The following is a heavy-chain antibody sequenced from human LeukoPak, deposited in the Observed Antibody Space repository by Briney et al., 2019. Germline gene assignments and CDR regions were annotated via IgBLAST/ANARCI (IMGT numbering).Heavy chain of an antibody. J-gene: IGHJ4*02. CDR3: ATSGYSSSWYYFDY. CDR2: IYSGGST. Sequence: GGSLRLSCAASGFTVSSNYMSWVRQAPGKGLEWVSVIYSGGSTYYADSVKGRFTISRDNSKNTLYLQMNSLRAEDTAVYYRATSGYSSSWYYFDYWGQGTLVTVSS. CDR1: GFTVSSNY. D-gene: IGHD6-13*01. V-gene: IGHV3-53*01.